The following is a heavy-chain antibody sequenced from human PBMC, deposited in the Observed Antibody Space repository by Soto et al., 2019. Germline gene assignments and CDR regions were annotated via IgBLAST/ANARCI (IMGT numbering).Heavy chain of an antibody. J-gene: IGHJ6*02. Sequence: QVQLVESGGGVVQPGRSLRLSCAASGFTFSSYGMHWVRQAPGKGLEWVAVIWYDGSNKYYADSVKGRFTISRDNSKNTLYLQMNSLRAEDTAVYYCAREKYSSGRGNYYGMDVWGQGTTVTVSS. CDR2: IWYDGSNK. CDR1: GFTFSSYG. D-gene: IGHD6-19*01. CDR3: AREKYSSGRGNYYGMDV. V-gene: IGHV3-33*01.